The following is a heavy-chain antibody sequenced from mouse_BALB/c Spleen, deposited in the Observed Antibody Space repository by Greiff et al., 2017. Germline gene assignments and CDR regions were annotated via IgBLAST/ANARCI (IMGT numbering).Heavy chain of an antibody. J-gene: IGHJ4*01. CDR1: GFNIKDYY. V-gene: IGHV14-4*02. CDR2: IDPENGDT. Sequence: VQLKQSGAELVRSGASVKLSCTASGFNIKDYYMHWVKQRPEQGLEWIGWIDPENGDTEYAPKFQGKATMTADTSSNTAYLQLSSLTSEDTAVYYCNVMDYWGQGTSVTVSS. CDR3: NVMDY.